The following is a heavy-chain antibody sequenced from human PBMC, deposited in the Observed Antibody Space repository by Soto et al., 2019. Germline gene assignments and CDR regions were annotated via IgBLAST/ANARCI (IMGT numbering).Heavy chain of an antibody. J-gene: IGHJ4*02. Sequence: QVQLVQSGAEVKKPGASVKVSCKASGYTFTSYGISWVRQAPGQGLEWMGWISSYNGYTNYAQKLQGRVTMTTDTSXSXXYMELRSLRSDDTAVYYCARDLPVYCSGGSCYSANWGQGTLVTVSS. CDR2: ISSYNGYT. CDR1: GYTFTSYG. CDR3: ARDLPVYCSGGSCYSAN. D-gene: IGHD2-15*01. V-gene: IGHV1-18*01.